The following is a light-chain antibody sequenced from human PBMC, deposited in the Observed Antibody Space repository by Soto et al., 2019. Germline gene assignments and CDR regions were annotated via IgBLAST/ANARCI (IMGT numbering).Light chain of an antibody. V-gene: IGKV3-15*01. CDR3: QQYKEWRA. CDR2: SAS. J-gene: IGKJ1*01. CDR1: QTIDTK. Sequence: IVMVQSPATLSVSPGESVILSCRASQTIDTKLAWYRQRPGQAPRLLIYSASIRATGIPARFSGSGSGTEFTLTISGLQSDDFAVYYCQQYKEWRAFGQGTNVDI.